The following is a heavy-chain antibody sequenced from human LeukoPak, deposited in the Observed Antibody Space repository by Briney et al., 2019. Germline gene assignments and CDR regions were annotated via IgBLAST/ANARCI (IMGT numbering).Heavy chain of an antibody. J-gene: IGHJ5*02. CDR2: INPSGGST. V-gene: IGHV1-46*01. Sequence: ASVKVSCKASGYTFTSYYMHWVRQAPGQGLEWMGIINPSGGSTSYAQKFQGRVTMTRDTSTSTVYMELGSLRSEDTAVYYCARGGVTIFGVVTSNWFDPWGQGTLVTVSS. CDR1: GYTFTSYY. CDR3: ARGGVTIFGVVTSNWFDP. D-gene: IGHD3-3*01.